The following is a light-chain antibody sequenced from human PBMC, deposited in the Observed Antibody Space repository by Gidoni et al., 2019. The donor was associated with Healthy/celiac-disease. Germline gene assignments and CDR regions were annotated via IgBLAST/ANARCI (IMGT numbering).Light chain of an antibody. J-gene: IGLJ3*02. V-gene: IGLV2-23*01. CDR2: EGS. Sequence: GQSITISCTGTSSDVGSYNLVSWYQQHPGKAPKLMIYEGSKRPSGVSNRFSGSKSGNPASLTISGLQAEDESDYYCCSYAGSSTFNWVFGGGTKLTVL. CDR1: SSDVGSYNL. CDR3: CSYAGSSTFNWV.